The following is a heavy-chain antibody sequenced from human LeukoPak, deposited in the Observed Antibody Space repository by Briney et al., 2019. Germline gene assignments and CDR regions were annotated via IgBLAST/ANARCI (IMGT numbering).Heavy chain of an antibody. CDR1: GGTFSSYA. Sequence: SVKVSCKASGGTFSSYAISWVRQAPGQGLEWMGGIIPIFGTANYAQKFQGRVTITADESASTAYMELSSLRSEDTAVYYCARARPGPGYYFDYWGQGTLVTVSS. CDR2: IIPIFGTA. CDR3: ARARPGPGYYFDY. V-gene: IGHV1-69*13. J-gene: IGHJ4*02. D-gene: IGHD3-9*01.